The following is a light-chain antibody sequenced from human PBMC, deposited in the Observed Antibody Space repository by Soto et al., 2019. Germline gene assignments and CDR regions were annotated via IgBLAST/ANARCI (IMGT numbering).Light chain of an antibody. CDR1: SSNIGSNT. J-gene: IGLJ2*01. CDR3: AAWDDTVNGLV. V-gene: IGLV1-47*01. CDR2: RAE. Sequence: QSVLTQPPSASGTPGQRVTISCSGSSSNIGSNTVYWYQQFPGTAPRLLIYRAEQRPSGVPDRFSGSKSGTSASLAISGLRSEDEAAYYCAAWDDTVNGLVFGGGTKVTVL.